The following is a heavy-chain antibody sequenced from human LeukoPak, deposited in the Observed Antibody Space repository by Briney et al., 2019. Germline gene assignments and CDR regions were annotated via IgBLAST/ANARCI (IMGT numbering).Heavy chain of an antibody. CDR3: ARGTLLWFGLLDS. V-gene: IGHV1-8*01. CDR1: GYSLTSYD. CDR2: MNPNSGNP. D-gene: IGHD3-10*01. J-gene: IGHJ4*02. Sequence: ASVKVSCKASGYSLTSYDINWVRQTPGRGLEWMGWMNPNSGNPGYAQKFRGRVTMTRNTSISTAYLESSSLTSEDTAVYYCARGTLLWFGLLDSWGQGSLVTVSS.